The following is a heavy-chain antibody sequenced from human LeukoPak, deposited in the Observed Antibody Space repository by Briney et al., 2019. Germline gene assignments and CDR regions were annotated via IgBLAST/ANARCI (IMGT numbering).Heavy chain of an antibody. J-gene: IGHJ3*02. V-gene: IGHV3-74*01. D-gene: IGHD4-17*01. Sequence: GGSLRLSCAASGFTFSSYEMNWVRQAPGKGLVWVSGVKSDATSTYYADSVKGRFTISRDNAKNTLYLQMSSLRAEDTAVYYCARDTGRAFDIWGRGTMVTVSS. CDR2: VKSDATST. CDR3: ARDTGRAFDI. CDR1: GFTFSSYE.